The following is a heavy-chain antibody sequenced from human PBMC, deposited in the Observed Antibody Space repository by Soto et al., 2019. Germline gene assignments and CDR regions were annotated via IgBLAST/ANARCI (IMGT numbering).Heavy chain of an antibody. CDR1: GGTFSSYT. J-gene: IGHJ4*02. CDR3: ARATSIEASYYFAY. Sequence: QVQLVQSGAEVKKPGSSVKVSCKASGGTFSSYTISWVRQAPGQGLEWMGRIIPILGIANYAQKFQGRVKITADKTMSTTYTELSSLRSEDTAVSYCARATSIEASYYFAYWGQGALVTVSS. V-gene: IGHV1-69*02. CDR2: IIPILGIA.